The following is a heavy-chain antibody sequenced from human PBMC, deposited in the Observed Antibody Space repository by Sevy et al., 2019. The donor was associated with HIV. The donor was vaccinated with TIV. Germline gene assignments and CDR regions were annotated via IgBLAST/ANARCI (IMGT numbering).Heavy chain of an antibody. V-gene: IGHV4-38-2*02. Sequence: SETLSLTCAVSGYSISSGYYWGWIRQPPGKGLEWIGSIYHSGSTYYNPSLKSRVTISVDTSKNQFSLKLSSVTAADTAVYYCARELGYCSSTSCPPGGYWGQGTLVTVSS. CDR3: ARELGYCSSTSCPPGGY. D-gene: IGHD2-2*01. CDR2: IYHSGST. J-gene: IGHJ4*02. CDR1: GYSISSGYY.